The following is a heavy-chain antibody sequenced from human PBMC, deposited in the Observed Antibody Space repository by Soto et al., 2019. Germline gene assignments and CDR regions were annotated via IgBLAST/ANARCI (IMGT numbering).Heavy chain of an antibody. Sequence: QAGGSLRLSCAASGFTFSSYSMHWVRQTPGEALEWVAVVSYHGSTKYYADSVRGRFTISRDNSMNTLFLQMSSLRPEDTAVYYSENELELYRYFDYWGQGTLVTVSS. D-gene: IGHD1-7*01. CDR3: ENELELYRYFDY. CDR2: VSYHGSTK. CDR1: GFTFSSYS. V-gene: IGHV3-30-3*02. J-gene: IGHJ4*02.